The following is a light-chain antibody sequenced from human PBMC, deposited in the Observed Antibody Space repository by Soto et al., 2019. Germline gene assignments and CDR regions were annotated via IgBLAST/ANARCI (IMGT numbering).Light chain of an antibody. CDR1: QNLSRYF. V-gene: IGKV3-20*01. CDR2: GAS. J-gene: IGKJ5*01. Sequence: FVLTRSPGALSFSPGDRASLSYRASQNLSRYFLAWYQHKPGQAPRLLISGASRRATGIPDRFSGAGSGTDFTLTTSSLEPEDFASYYCQKHNNCPPITFGQGTRLEIK. CDR3: QKHNNCPPIT.